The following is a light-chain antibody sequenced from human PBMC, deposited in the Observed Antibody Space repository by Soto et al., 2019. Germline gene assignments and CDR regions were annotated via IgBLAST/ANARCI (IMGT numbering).Light chain of an antibody. Sequence: DIPMTQSPSTLSASVGDRVTITCRASQSISSWLAWYQQKPGKAPKLLIYKESSLESGVPSRFSGSGSGTEFTLTISSLQPDDFATYSCQQYNSYSSTFGQGTKLEIK. CDR2: KES. CDR1: QSISSW. J-gene: IGKJ2*02. V-gene: IGKV1-5*03. CDR3: QQYNSYSST.